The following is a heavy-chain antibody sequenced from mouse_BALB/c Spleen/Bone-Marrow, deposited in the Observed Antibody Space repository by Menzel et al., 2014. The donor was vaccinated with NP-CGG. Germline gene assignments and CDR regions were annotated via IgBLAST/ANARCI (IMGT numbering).Heavy chain of an antibody. CDR3: ASYYGSSYDYFDY. Sequence: EVQLQKSGAELVRPGALVKLSCKASGFNIKDYYMHWVKQRPEQGLEWIGWIDPENGNTIYDPKFQGKASITADTSSNTAYLQLSSLTSEDTAVYYCASYYGSSYDYFDYWGQGTTLTVSS. V-gene: IGHV14-1*02. J-gene: IGHJ2*01. D-gene: IGHD1-1*01. CDR1: GFNIKDYY. CDR2: IDPENGNT.